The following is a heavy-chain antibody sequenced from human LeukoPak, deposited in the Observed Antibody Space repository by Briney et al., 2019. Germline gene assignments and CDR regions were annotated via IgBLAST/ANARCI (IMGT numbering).Heavy chain of an antibody. Sequence: ASVKVSCKASGYTFTGYYMHWVRQAPGQGLEWMGWINPNSGGTNYAQKFRGRVTMTRDTSISTAYMELSRLRFDDTAVYYCARDSSSWYEGVYWDQGTLVTVSS. CDR2: INPNSGGT. J-gene: IGHJ4*02. D-gene: IGHD6-13*01. CDR1: GYTFTGYY. V-gene: IGHV1-2*02. CDR3: ARDSSSWYEGVY.